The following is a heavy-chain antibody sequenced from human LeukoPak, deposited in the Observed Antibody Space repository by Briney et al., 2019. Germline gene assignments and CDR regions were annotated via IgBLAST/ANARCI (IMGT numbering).Heavy chain of an antibody. V-gene: IGHV3-23*01. Sequence: GGSLRLSCAASGFTFSSYAMSWVRQAPGKGLEWVSAISGSGGSTYYADSVKGRFTISRDNSKNTLYLQMNSLRAEDTAVYYCAKDFWSGYYTGVSGMDVWGQGTTVTVSS. D-gene: IGHD3-3*01. J-gene: IGHJ6*02. CDR3: AKDFWSGYYTGVSGMDV. CDR1: GFTFSSYA. CDR2: ISGSGGST.